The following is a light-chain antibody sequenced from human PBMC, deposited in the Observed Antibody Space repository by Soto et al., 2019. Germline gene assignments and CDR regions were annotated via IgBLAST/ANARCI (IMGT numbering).Light chain of an antibody. Sequence: QSVLTQPRSVSGSPGQSVAISCTGTTSDVGGYDYVSWYQQHPGKAPELIIFDVTKRPSGVPDRFSGSKSGNTASLTISGLQAEDEADYFCCSYAGDFYVFGSGTQLTVL. CDR2: DVT. CDR3: CSYAGDFYV. V-gene: IGLV2-11*01. CDR1: TSDVGGYDY. J-gene: IGLJ1*01.